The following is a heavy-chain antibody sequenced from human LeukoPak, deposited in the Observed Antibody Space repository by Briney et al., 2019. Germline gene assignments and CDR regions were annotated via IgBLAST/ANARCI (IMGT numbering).Heavy chain of an antibody. D-gene: IGHD3-10*02. J-gene: IGHJ5*02. Sequence: ASVKVSCKASGYTFTSYGISWVRQAPGQGLEWMGWISAYNGNTNYAQKPQGRVTMTTDTSTSTAYMELRSLRSDDTAVYYCAREFSSGYYVRWFDPWGQGTLVTVSS. CDR2: ISAYNGNT. CDR3: AREFSSGYYVRWFDP. V-gene: IGHV1-18*01. CDR1: GYTFTSYG.